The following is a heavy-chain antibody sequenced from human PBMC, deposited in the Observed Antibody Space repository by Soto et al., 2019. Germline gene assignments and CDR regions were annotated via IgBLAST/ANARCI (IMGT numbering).Heavy chain of an antibody. J-gene: IGHJ5*02. V-gene: IGHV3-33*01. CDR3: ARDGCDGGACLIDP. Sequence: QVQLVESGGGVVQPGGSLRLSCVTSGFTFSTYGFHWVRQAPGKGLEWVAVIWHDGSRQYYADSVKGRFTISRHNSENTVYLQMNSLRAEDTAMYYCARDGCDGGACLIDPWGQGTPLSVSS. D-gene: IGHD2-21*02. CDR2: IWHDGSRQ. CDR1: GFTFSTYG.